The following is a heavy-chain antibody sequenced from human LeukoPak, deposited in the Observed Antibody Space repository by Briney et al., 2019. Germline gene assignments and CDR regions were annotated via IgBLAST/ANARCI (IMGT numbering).Heavy chain of an antibody. Sequence: GGSLRLSCAASGFTVSSNYMSWVRQAPGEGLEWVSVIYSGGSTYYADSVKGRFTISRDNSKNTLYLQMNSLRAEDTAVYYCARRRVAVAGTGGYYYYYGMDVWGQGTTVTVSS. J-gene: IGHJ6*02. CDR1: GFTVSSNY. CDR2: IYSGGST. V-gene: IGHV3-53*01. CDR3: ARRRVAVAGTGGYYYYYGMDV. D-gene: IGHD6-19*01.